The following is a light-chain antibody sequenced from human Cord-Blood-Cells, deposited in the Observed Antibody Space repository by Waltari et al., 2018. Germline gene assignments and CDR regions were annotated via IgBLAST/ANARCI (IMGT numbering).Light chain of an antibody. J-gene: IGKJ2*01. CDR1: QSVSSSY. Sequence: EIVLTQSPGTLSLSPGERATLSCRASQSVSSSYLACYQQKPGQAPRRLIYGASSRATGSPDRFSGSGSGTDFTLTISRLEPEDFAVYYCQQYGSSPGYTFGQGTKLEIK. V-gene: IGKV3-20*01. CDR2: GAS. CDR3: QQYGSSPGYT.